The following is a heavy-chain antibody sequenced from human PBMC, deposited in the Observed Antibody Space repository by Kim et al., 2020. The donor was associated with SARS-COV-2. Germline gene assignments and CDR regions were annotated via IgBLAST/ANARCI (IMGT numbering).Heavy chain of an antibody. V-gene: IGHV3-30*18. CDR3: AKEQEEYYYGSGTSFDY. CDR2: ISYDGSNK. D-gene: IGHD3-10*01. J-gene: IGHJ4*02. CDR1: GFTFSSYS. Sequence: GGSLRLSCAASGFTFSSYSMHWVRQAPGKGLEWVAVISYDGSNKYYADSVKGRFTISRDNSKNTLYLQMNSLRAEDTAVYYCAKEQEEYYYGSGTSFDYWGQGTLVTVSS.